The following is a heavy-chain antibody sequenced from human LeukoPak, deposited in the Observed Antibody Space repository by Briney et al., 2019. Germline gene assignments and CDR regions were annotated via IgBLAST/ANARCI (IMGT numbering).Heavy chain of an antibody. J-gene: IGHJ4*02. CDR1: GGSISSGGYY. D-gene: IGHD1-26*01. Sequence: SQTLSLTCTVSGGSISSGGYYRGWIRQPPGKGLEWIGYIYHSGSTYYNPSLKSRVTISVDTSKNQFFLKLRSVTAADTAVYYCARQWDGDYWGQGTLVTVSS. CDR3: ARQWDGDY. CDR2: IYHSGST. V-gene: IGHV4-30-2*01.